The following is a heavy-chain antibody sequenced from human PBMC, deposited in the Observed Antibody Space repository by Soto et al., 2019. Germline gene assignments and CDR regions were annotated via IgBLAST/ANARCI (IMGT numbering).Heavy chain of an antibody. CDR3: AREEIAVEAETIHVWFAT. CDR1: GFTFSSYT. V-gene: IGHV3-48*02. CDR2: ISSSSSTI. J-gene: IGHJ5*02. D-gene: IGHD6-19*01. Sequence: PGWSLRLCCAASGFTFSSYTMNWVRQAPGKGLEWVSYISSSSSTIYYADSVKGRFTISRDNAKDSLYLQMNSLRDEDTAIYYCAREEIAVEAETIHVWFATCGKATLV.